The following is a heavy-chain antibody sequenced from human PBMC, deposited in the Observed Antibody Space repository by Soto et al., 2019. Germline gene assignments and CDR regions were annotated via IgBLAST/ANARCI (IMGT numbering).Heavy chain of an antibody. CDR1: GFTFDDYA. J-gene: IGHJ6*02. D-gene: IGHD6-13*01. CDR3: AKDIDPRPARRYSSSWYYYYYGMDV. Sequence: GGSLRLSCAASGFTFDDYAMHWVRQAPGKGLEWVSLISWDGGSTYYADSVKGRFTISRDNSKNSLYLQMNSLRAEDTALYYCAKDIDPRPARRYSSSWYYYYYGMDVWGQGTTVTVSS. V-gene: IGHV3-43D*03. CDR2: ISWDGGST.